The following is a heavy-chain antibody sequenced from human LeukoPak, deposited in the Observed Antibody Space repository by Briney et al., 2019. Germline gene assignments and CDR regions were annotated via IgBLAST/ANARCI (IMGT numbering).Heavy chain of an antibody. CDR1: GYTFTSYY. CDR2: INPSGGNI. V-gene: IGHV1-46*01. Sequence: ASVKVSCEASGYTFTSYYMYWVRQAPGQGLEWMGLINPSGGNIRYAQKFQGRVTMTRDTSTSTVYMELSSLRSEDTAVYYCARFAVHRRLLVTGQFGLDYWGQGTLVTVSS. CDR3: ARFAVHRRLLVTGQFGLDY. J-gene: IGHJ4*02. D-gene: IGHD3-9*01.